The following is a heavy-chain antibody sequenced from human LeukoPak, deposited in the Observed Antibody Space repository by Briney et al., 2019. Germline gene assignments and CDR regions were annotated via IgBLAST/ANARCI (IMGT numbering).Heavy chain of an antibody. D-gene: IGHD6-19*01. J-gene: IGHJ4*02. CDR3: AKVGLEWQWLTHFDY. CDR2: ISGSGGSS. Sequence: PGGSLRLSCAASGFTFSNYGMNWVRQAPGKGLEWVSGISGSGGSSSYADSVKGRFTISRDNSKNTMHLQMNSLRAEDTAVYYCAKVGLEWQWLTHFDYWGQGTLVTVSS. CDR1: GFTFSNYG. V-gene: IGHV3-23*01.